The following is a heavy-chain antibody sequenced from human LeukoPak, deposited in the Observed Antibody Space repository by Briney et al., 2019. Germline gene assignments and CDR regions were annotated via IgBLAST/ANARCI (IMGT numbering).Heavy chain of an antibody. CDR1: GDSLSSHA. D-gene: IGHD3-22*01. CDR3: ARDGYGAHDLVI. J-gene: IGHJ3*02. CDR2: LLPMMGTT. Sequence: SVKVSCKASGDSLSSHAISWVRQAPGQGLEWMGSLLPMMGTTNLAQKFQGRLTMTAESSTSTAYMELRGLTSEDTGIYYCARDGYGAHDLVIWGQGTKVGVSS. V-gene: IGHV1-69*11.